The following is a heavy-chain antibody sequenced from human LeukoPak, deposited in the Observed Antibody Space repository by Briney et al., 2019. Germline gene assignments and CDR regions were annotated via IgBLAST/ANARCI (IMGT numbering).Heavy chain of an antibody. J-gene: IGHJ4*02. CDR3: AINDGSGSYYRSDY. CDR2: INQSGST. Sequence: SETLSLTCAVYGGSFSGYYWSWIRQPPGKGLEWIGEINQSGSTNYNPSLKSRVTISIDTSKNQFSLKLTSVTAADTAVYYCAINDGSGSYYRSDYWGQGTLVTVSS. V-gene: IGHV4-34*01. D-gene: IGHD3-10*01. CDR1: GGSFSGYY.